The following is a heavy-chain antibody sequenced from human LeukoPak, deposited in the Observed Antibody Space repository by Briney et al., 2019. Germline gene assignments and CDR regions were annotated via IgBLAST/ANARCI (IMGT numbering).Heavy chain of an antibody. J-gene: IGHJ1*01. CDR2: MYYSGTT. V-gene: IGHV4-39*01. CDR3: ATAVGRTIGWFDRETFFHH. D-gene: IGHD6-19*01. CDR1: SGSISSSSYY. Sequence: SETLSLTCAVSSGSISSSSYYWGWIRQPPGKGLEWIGSMYYSGTTYSNPSLKSRVTISVDTSKNQISLKVTSVTAADTAVYYWATAVGRTIGWFDRETFFHHWGQGTVVTVSS.